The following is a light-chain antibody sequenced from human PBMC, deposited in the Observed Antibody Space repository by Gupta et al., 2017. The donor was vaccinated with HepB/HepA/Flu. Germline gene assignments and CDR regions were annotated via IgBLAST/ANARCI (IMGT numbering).Light chain of an antibody. CDR3: CSYAGRGV. CDR2: EVS. CDR1: SSDVGSYNL. Sequence: QSALTQPPSVSGSPGPSITISCTGTSSDVGSYNLVSWYQQHPGKAPKLMIYEVSKRPSGVSNRFSGSKSGNTASLTISGLQAEDEADYYCCSYAGRGVFGTGTKVTVL. V-gene: IGLV2-23*02. J-gene: IGLJ1*01.